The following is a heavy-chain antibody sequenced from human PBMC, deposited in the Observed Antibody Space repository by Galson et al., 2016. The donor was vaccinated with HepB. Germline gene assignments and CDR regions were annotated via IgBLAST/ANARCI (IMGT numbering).Heavy chain of an antibody. J-gene: IGHJ3*02. Sequence: SVKVSCKASGFTFTNAAVQWVRQARGQHLEWIGWLVIGSGDTSYAQKFQDRVTITSDPSTSTVYMELSSLRSEDKAVYFCAPEAPGKNYDYVWGSFRYTAFNIWGQGTMVTVSS. CDR3: APEAPGKNYDYVWGSFRYTAFNI. V-gene: IGHV1-58*01. D-gene: IGHD3-16*02. CDR2: LVIGSGDT. CDR1: GFTFTNAA.